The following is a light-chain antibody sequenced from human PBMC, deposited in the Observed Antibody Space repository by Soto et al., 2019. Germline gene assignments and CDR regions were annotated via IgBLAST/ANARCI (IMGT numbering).Light chain of an antibody. J-gene: IGLJ2*01. CDR3: SSYRKTTFPHVV. CDR2: EVT. CDR1: SSDVGAYNY. V-gene: IGLV2-14*01. Sequence: QSALTQPASVSGSPGQSITISCTGTSSDVGAYNYVSWYQQHPGKAPKLMIYEVTYRPTGFSHRFSASKSGNTASLTISGLEAEDEAFYYCSSYRKTTFPHVVFGGGTKLTVL.